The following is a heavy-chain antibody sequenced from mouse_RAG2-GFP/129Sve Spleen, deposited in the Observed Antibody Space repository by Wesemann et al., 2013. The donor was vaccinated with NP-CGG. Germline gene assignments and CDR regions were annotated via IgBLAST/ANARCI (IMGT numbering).Heavy chain of an antibody. V-gene: IGHV3-8*02. D-gene: IGHD2-10*01. CDR3: ARSPTLAY. CDR2: ISYSGST. Sequence: EYAGYISYSGSTYYNPSLKSRISITRDTSKNQYYLQLNSVTTEDTATYYCARSPTLAYWGQGTLVTVSA. J-gene: IGHJ3*01.